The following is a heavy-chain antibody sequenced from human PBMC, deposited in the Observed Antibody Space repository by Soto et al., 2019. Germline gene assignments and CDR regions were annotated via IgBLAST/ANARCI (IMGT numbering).Heavy chain of an antibody. CDR3: ARHGGYSGPNNWFDP. Sequence: GESLKISCNTSGFTFTTTWIGWVRQMPGKGLELMGVIYPGDSDTRYDPSFQGKVTISADESISTTFLQWSSLTASDTDIYYCARHGGYSGPNNWFDPWSEGTLVTGS. J-gene: IGHJ5*02. V-gene: IGHV5-51*01. CDR2: IYPGDSDT. D-gene: IGHD2-21*01. CDR1: GFTFTTTW.